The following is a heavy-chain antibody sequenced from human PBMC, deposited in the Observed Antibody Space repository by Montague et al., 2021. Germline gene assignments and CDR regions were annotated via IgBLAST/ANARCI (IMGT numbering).Heavy chain of an antibody. D-gene: IGHD6-19*01. CDR1: GFAFSTET. CDR2: IRVYDGTT. CDR3: ARDSYSSGWYSAEYFQH. V-gene: IGHV3-23*01. Sequence: SLRLSCAASGFAFSTETMSWVRQAPGKGLEWVSLIRVYDGTTFYADSVKGRFTISRDNSQNTLYLQMNSLRVEDTAVYYCARDSYSSGWYSAEYFQHWGQGTLVTVSS. J-gene: IGHJ1*01.